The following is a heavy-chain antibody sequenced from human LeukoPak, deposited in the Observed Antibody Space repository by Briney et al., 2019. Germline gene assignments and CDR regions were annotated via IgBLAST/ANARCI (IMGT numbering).Heavy chain of an antibody. Sequence: GGSLRLSCAASGFTFSSYWMSWVRQAPGKGLEWVAFIRYDGSNKYYADSVKGRFTISRDNSKNTLYLQMNSLRAEDTAVYYCAKDAEMATIGEFDYWGQGTLVTVSS. V-gene: IGHV3-30*02. CDR1: GFTFSSYW. J-gene: IGHJ4*02. D-gene: IGHD5-24*01. CDR3: AKDAEMATIGEFDY. CDR2: IRYDGSNK.